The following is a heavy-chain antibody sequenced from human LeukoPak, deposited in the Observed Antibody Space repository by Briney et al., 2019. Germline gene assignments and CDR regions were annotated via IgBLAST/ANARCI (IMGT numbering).Heavy chain of an antibody. D-gene: IGHD6-19*01. V-gene: IGHV3-21*01. J-gene: IGHJ4*02. Sequence: GGSLRLSCAASGFTFSSYSMNWVRQAPGKGLEWVSSISSSSSYTYYADSVKGRFTISRDNAKNSLYLQMNSLRAEDTAVYYCARERSSGWYFDYWGQGTLVTVSS. CDR1: GFTFSSYS. CDR3: ARERSSGWYFDY. CDR2: ISSSSSYT.